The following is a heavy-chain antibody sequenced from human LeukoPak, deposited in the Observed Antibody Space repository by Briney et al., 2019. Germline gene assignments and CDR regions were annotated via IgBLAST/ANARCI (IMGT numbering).Heavy chain of an antibody. CDR1: GGSISSYY. CDR3: ARAIRGYYREDYYYGMDV. V-gene: IGHV4-59*01. J-gene: IGHJ6*04. CDR2: IYYSGST. D-gene: IGHD3-3*01. Sequence: SETLSLTCAVSGGSISSYYWSWIRQPPGKGLEWIGYIYYSGSTNYNPSLKSRVTISVDTSKNQFSLKLSSVTAADTAVYYCARAIRGYYREDYYYGMDVWGKGTTVTVSS.